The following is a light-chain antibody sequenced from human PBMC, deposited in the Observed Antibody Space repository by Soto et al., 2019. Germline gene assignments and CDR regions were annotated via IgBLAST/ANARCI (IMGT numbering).Light chain of an antibody. CDR2: DVN. CDR1: SSDVDGYNY. J-gene: IGLJ2*01. V-gene: IGLV2-14*01. CDR3: SSFTISRNTVI. Sequence: QSALTQPASVSGSPGQSIPISCTGTSSDVDGYNYVSWYQYHPGKAPKLMIYDVNNRPSGVSNRFSGSKSGNTASLAISGLQAEDEADYYCSSFTISRNTVIFGGGTKLTVL.